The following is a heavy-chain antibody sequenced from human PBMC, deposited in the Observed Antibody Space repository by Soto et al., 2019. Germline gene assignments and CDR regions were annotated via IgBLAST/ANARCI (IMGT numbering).Heavy chain of an antibody. Sequence: SATLYLTCNVSGGSIRSYYWSWIRQPAGKALEWIGRIYTSGTTNYNPSLKSRATILVDTSKNQFSLKLSSVTAADTAVYYCAREGASGFGMDVWGQGTTVTVSS. CDR1: GGSIRSYY. CDR2: IYTSGTT. CDR3: AREGASGFGMDV. J-gene: IGHJ6*02. V-gene: IGHV4-4*07. D-gene: IGHD1-26*01.